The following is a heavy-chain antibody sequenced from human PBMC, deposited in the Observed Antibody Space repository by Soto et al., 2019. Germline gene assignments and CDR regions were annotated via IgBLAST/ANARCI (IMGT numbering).Heavy chain of an antibody. D-gene: IGHD1-1*01. CDR2: IKEDGSQK. CDR3: VWTGKTHF. J-gene: IGHJ4*02. Sequence: EVQLVESGGGLVQPGGSLRVSCAASGFTFSDFWMSWARQTPGMGLEWVANIKEDGSQKYYADSVKGRFTISRDNAKNLLDLQMKYLGAEDTALYYCVWTGKTHFWGQGTLVTVSS. CDR1: GFTFSDFW. V-gene: IGHV3-7*01.